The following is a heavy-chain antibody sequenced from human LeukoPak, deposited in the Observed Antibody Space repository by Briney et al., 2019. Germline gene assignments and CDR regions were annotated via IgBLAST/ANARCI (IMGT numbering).Heavy chain of an antibody. Sequence: ASVKVSCKASGYTFTSYYMHWVRQAPGQGLEWMGIINPSGGSTSYAQKFQGRVTMTRDTSTSTVYMELSSLRSEDTAVYYCARDLIFGVVTAHFDYWGQGTLVTVSS. CDR2: INPSGGST. CDR1: GYTFTSYY. D-gene: IGHD3-3*01. V-gene: IGHV1-46*01. CDR3: ARDLIFGVVTAHFDY. J-gene: IGHJ4*02.